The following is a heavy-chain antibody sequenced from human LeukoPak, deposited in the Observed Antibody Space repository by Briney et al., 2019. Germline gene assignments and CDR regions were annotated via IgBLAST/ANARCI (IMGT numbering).Heavy chain of an antibody. V-gene: IGHV3-33*01. D-gene: IGHD1-1*01. J-gene: IGHJ5*02. Sequence: GGSLRLSCAASGFTFSSYGMHWVRQAPGKGLEWVAVIWYDGSNKYYADSVKGRFTISRDNSKNTLYLQMNSLRAEDTAVYYCARDQLQLERLLTYRFDPWGQGTLVTVSS. CDR3: ARDQLQLERLLTYRFDP. CDR1: GFTFSSYG. CDR2: IWYDGSNK.